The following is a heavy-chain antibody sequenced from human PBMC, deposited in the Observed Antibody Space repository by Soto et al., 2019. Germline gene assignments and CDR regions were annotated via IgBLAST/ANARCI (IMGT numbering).Heavy chain of an antibody. J-gene: IGHJ6*03. V-gene: IGHV4-59*08. Sequence: SETLSLTCTVSGASISSYHWSWIRQPPGKGLEWIGYIYYSGSTNYNPSLKSRVTMSVDTSKNQFSLKLSSVTAADTAVYYCARRYYYGSGSYYNELNYYYMDVWGKGTTVTVSS. CDR2: IYYSGST. CDR1: GASISSYH. CDR3: ARRYYYGSGSYYNELNYYYMDV. D-gene: IGHD3-10*01.